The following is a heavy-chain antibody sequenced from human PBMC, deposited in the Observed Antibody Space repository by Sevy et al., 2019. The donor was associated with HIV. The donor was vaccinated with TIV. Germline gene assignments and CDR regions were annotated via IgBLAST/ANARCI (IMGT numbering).Heavy chain of an antibody. CDR3: AREGCTKPHDY. Sequence: HGGSLRLSCAASGFTFSKYSMSWVRQPPGKGLEWVSTLSFGCGEINYADSVKGRFTISRDNSKSSVYLQMNNLRPEDTAGYYCAREGCTKPHDYWGQGTLVTVSS. D-gene: IGHD2-8*01. J-gene: IGHJ4*02. CDR1: GFTFSKYS. V-gene: IGHV3-23*01. CDR2: LSFGCGEI.